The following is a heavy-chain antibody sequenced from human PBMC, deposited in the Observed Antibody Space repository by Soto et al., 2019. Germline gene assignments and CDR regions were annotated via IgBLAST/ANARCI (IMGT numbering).Heavy chain of an antibody. Sequence: ASAKVSCKASGYTFTSYAMHWVRQAPGQRLEWMGWINAGNGNTKYSQKFQGRVTITRDTSASTAYMELSSLRSEDTAVYYCARDQQWLVIGYWGQGTLVTVSS. CDR2: INAGNGNT. D-gene: IGHD6-19*01. CDR3: ARDQQWLVIGY. V-gene: IGHV1-3*01. CDR1: GYTFTSYA. J-gene: IGHJ4*02.